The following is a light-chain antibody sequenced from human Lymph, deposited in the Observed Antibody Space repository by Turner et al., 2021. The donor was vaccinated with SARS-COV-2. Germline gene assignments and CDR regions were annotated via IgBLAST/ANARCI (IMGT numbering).Light chain of an antibody. V-gene: IGKV4-1*01. CDR1: QNLLYSGNQKNY. CDR3: QQYYSYPRT. CDR2: WAS. J-gene: IGKJ4*02. Sequence: DIVMSQSPSSLAVSVGEEVTMSCKSSQNLLYSGNQKNYLAWYQQKPGQSPELLIYWASTRESGVPDRFTGSGSGTDFTLTISSVKAEDLAVYYCQQYYSYPRTFGGGTNLEIK.